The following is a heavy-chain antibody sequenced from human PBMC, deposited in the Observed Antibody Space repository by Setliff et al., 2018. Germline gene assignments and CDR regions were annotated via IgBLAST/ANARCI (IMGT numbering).Heavy chain of an antibody. D-gene: IGHD3-22*01. J-gene: IGHJ4*02. V-gene: IGHV1-69*13. CDR1: GDTFSSSA. Sequence: ASVKVSCKASGDTFSSSAISWVRQAPGQGLEWMGGIIPIFGTANYAQKFQGRVTITADESTSTAYMELSSLRSEDTAVYYCAADYYDSSGYGYWGQGTLVTVS. CDR3: AADYYDSSGYGY. CDR2: IIPIFGTA.